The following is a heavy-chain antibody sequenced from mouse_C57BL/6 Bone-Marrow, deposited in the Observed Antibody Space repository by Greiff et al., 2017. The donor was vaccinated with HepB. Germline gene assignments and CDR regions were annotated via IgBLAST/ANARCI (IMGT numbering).Heavy chain of an antibody. CDR1: GFSLTSYG. D-gene: IGHD1-1*01. Sequence: VQLQQSGPGLVQPSQSLSITCTVSGFSLTSYGVHWVRQSPGKGLEWLGVIWSGGSTDYNAAFISRLSISKDNSKSQVFFKMNSLQADDTAIYYCASPLYYYGSSYGFAYWGQGTLVTVSA. CDR2: IWSGGST. J-gene: IGHJ3*01. V-gene: IGHV2-2*01. CDR3: ASPLYYYGSSYGFAY.